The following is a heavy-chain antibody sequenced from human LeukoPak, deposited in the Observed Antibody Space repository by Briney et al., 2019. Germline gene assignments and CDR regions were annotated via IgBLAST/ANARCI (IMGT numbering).Heavy chain of an antibody. D-gene: IGHD4-11*01. CDR2: IYTSGST. CDR3: ARDLAVTDAFDI. V-gene: IGHV4-61*02. J-gene: IGHJ3*02. CDR1: GGSISGGSYY. Sequence: SQTLSLTCTVSGGSISGGSYYWSWIRQPAGKGLEWIGRIYTSGSTNYNPSLKSRVTISVDTSKNQFSLKLSSVTAADTAVYYCARDLAVTDAFDIWGQGTMVTVSS.